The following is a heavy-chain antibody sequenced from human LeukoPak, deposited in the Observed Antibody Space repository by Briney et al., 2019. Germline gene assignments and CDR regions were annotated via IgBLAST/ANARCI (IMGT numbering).Heavy chain of an antibody. CDR2: IYYSGST. J-gene: IGHJ6*03. V-gene: IGHV4-39*07. CDR1: GGSISSSSYY. D-gene: IGHD1-26*01. CDR3: ARAHYHFVYYYMDV. Sequence: SETLSITCTVSGGSISSSSYYWGWIRQPPGKGLEWIGSIYYSGSTYYNPSLKSRVTISVDTSKNQFSLKLSSVTAADTAVYYCARAHYHFVYYYMDVWGKGTTVTVSS.